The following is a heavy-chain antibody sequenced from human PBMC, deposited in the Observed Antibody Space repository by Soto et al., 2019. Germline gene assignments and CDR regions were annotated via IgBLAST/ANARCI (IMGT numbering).Heavy chain of an antibody. V-gene: IGHV4-59*01. CDR2: IYYSGST. CDR1: GGSISSYY. Sequence: QVQLQESGPGLVKPSETLSLTCTVSGGSISSYYWSWIRQPPGKGLEWIGYIYYSGSTKYNPSRKRRVAISVDTSKNQVSLKLSSVTAADTAVYYCARATGYNWFDPWGQGTLVTVSS. J-gene: IGHJ5*02. CDR3: ARATGYNWFDP.